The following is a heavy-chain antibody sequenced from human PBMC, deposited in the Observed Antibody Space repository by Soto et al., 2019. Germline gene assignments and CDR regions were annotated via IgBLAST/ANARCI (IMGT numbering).Heavy chain of an antibody. J-gene: IGHJ4*02. Sequence: ASVKVSCKASGYTFTSYGISWVRQAPGQGLEWMGWISAYNGNTNYAQKLQGRVTMTTDTSTSTAYMELRSLRSDDTAVYYCARDQSNYDFWSGYLDYWGQGTLVTVSS. V-gene: IGHV1-18*01. CDR1: GYTFTSYG. D-gene: IGHD3-3*01. CDR3: ARDQSNYDFWSGYLDY. CDR2: ISAYNGNT.